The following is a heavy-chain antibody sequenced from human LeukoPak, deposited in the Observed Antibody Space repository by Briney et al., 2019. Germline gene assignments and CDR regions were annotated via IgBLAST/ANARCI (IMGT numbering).Heavy chain of an antibody. J-gene: IGHJ3*02. CDR1: GGSISSYY. V-gene: IGHV4-59*08. CDR2: IYYSGNT. Sequence: TSETLSLTCTVSGGSISSYYWSWIRQPPGKGLEWIGYIYYSGNTNYNPSLKSRVTISVDTSKNQVSLKVSFVTAADAAVYYCARLRTGAFDIWGQGTMVTVSS. CDR3: ARLRTGAFDI. D-gene: IGHD1-14*01.